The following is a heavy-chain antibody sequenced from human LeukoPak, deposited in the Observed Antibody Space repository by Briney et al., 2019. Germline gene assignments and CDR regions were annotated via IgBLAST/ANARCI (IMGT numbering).Heavy chain of an antibody. D-gene: IGHD5-24*01. V-gene: IGHV4-38-2*02. J-gene: IGHJ5*02. CDR2: FHRGRI. Sequence: SETLSLTCKVSGYPIGLDYYWVWIRQAPGRGLQWIGGFHRGRIQYNSALKSRVTISIDSPKNQFSLRMWPVTAADTAFYFCARAPSSYESGNGYPNLGWLDPWGQGALVTVSS. CDR3: ARAPSSYESGNGYPNLGWLDP. CDR1: GYPIGLDYY.